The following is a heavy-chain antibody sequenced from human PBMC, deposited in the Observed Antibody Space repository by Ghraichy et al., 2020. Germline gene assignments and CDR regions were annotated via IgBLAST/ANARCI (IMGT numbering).Heavy chain of an antibody. J-gene: IGHJ4*02. CDR3: ARGWPPLHNYGYVADY. V-gene: IGHV4-34*01. Sequence: SETLSLTCAVFVGSSNDYYWGRTRQPPGKALEWIVEFNHSGSTDYNPSLKSRVTISLDTSKNQFSLTLSSVTAADTAVYYCARGWPPLHNYGYVADYWGPGTLVTVSP. CDR1: VGSSNDYY. D-gene: IGHD5-18*01. CDR2: FNHSGST.